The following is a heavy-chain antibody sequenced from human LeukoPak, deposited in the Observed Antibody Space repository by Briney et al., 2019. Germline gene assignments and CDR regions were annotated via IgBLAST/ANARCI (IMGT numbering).Heavy chain of an antibody. V-gene: IGHV3-23*01. J-gene: IGHJ4*02. D-gene: IGHD3-22*01. CDR3: AKARLNARGRYYYDSSGYYSTFDY. CDR2: ISGSGGST. CDR1: GFTFSSYA. Sequence: PGGSLRLSCAASGFTFSSYAMSWVRQAPGKGLERVSAISGSGGSTYYADSVKGRFTISRDNSKNTLYLQMNSLRAEDTAVYYCAKARLNARGRYYYDSSGYYSTFDYWGQGTLVTVSS.